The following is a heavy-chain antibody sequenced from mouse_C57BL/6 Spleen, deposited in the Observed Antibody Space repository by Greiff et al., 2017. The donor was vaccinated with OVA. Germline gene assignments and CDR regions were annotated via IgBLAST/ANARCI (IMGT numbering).Heavy chain of an antibody. V-gene: IGHV1-69*01. Sequence: QVQLQQPGAELVMPGASVKLSCEASGYTFTSYWMHWVKQRPGQGLEWIGEIDPSDSYTNYNQKFKGKSTLTVDKSSSTAYMQLSSLTSEDSAVYYCAGGFAYWGQGTLVTVSA. J-gene: IGHJ3*01. CDR3: AGGFAY. CDR1: GYTFTSYW. CDR2: IDPSDSYT.